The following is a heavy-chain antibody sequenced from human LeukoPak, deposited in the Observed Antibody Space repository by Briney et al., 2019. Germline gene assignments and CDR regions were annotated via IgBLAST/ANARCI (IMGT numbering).Heavy chain of an antibody. CDR1: GGSITSYF. CDR3: ARVGRVISNAFDI. Sequence: SETLSLTCTASGGSITSYFWSWIRQPPGKGLEWIGFIYYSGSTNYNPSLKSRVTISVDTSKNQFSLRLTSVTAADTAVYYCARVGRVISNAFDIWGQGTMVTVSS. V-gene: IGHV4-59*01. CDR2: IYYSGST. J-gene: IGHJ3*02. D-gene: IGHD2-21*01.